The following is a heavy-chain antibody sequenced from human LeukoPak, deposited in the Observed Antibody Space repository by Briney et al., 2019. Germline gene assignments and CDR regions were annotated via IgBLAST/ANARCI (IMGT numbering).Heavy chain of an antibody. CDR3: ARTTVTAAFDI. J-gene: IGHJ3*02. CDR1: GFTFSDYY. D-gene: IGHD4-17*01. V-gene: IGHV4-59*01. CDR2: IYYSGST. Sequence: PGGSLRLSCAASGFTFSDYYMSWIRQPPGKGLEWIGYIYYSGSTNYNPSLKSRVTISVDTSKNQFSLKLSSVTAADTAVYYCARTTVTAAFDIWGQGTMVTVSS.